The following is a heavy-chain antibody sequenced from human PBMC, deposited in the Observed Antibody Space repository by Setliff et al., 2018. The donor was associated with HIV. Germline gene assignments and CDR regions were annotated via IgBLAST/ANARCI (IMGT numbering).Heavy chain of an antibody. V-gene: IGHV1-8*01. Sequence: ASVKVSCKPSGDTFTNYDIHWMRRATGQGLEWMGWMNPNSGGSGYALKFHDRVTMTRDTSITTLSMALSSLTSEDTAVYYCAREVWEWLSFDYWGQGTLVTVSS. CDR3: AREVWEWLSFDY. CDR1: GDTFTNYD. J-gene: IGHJ4*02. D-gene: IGHD3-3*01. CDR2: MNPNSGGS.